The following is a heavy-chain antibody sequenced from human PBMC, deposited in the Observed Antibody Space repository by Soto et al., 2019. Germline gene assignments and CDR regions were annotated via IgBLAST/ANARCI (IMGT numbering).Heavy chain of an antibody. CDR2: IDSSGRYI. CDR3: ARVESAGSSTSD. D-gene: IGHD2-2*01. V-gene: IGHV3-21*01. J-gene: IGHJ4*02. CDR1: GPIFSSYG. Sequence: EVQLVESGGGLVKPGGSLRLSCVASGPIFSSYGMNWLRQAPGKGLEWVSSIDSSGRYIYYADSLQGRFTISRDNAKNSMYLQMNSLRVEDTARYFCARVESAGSSTSDWGQGTLVTVSS.